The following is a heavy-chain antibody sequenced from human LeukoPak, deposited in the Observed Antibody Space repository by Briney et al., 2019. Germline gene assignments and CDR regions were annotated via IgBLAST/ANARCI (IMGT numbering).Heavy chain of an antibody. Sequence: GGSLRLSCAASGFTFSDYYMSWIRQAPGKGLEWIAYIGSNGGNIFYADSVKDRFTISRDNAKNSLYLQMDSLRAEDTAVYYCARIYYYGSGSGEYWGQGTLVNVSS. CDR1: GFTFSDYY. CDR3: ARIYYYGSGSGEY. D-gene: IGHD3-10*01. V-gene: IGHV3-11*04. CDR2: IGSNGGNI. J-gene: IGHJ4*02.